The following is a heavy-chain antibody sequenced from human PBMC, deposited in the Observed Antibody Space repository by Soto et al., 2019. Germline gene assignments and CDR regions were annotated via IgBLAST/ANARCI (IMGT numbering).Heavy chain of an antibody. V-gene: IGHV3-33*06. CDR1: GFTFRNYG. Sequence: VQLVKSGGGVVQPGRSLRLSCEASGFTFRNYGMHWVRQTPVKGLEWVAGIQYDGSKKYYAESVKGRFTISRDNSKNTLYLEIDSLRAEDTAVYYCAKDLEVVGANRWGYDSWGQGTLVTVSS. CDR3: AKDLEVVGANRWGYDS. CDR2: IQYDGSKK. D-gene: IGHD1-26*01. J-gene: IGHJ5*01.